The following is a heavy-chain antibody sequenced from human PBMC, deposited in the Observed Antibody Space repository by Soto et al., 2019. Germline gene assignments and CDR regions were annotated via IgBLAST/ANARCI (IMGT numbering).Heavy chain of an antibody. V-gene: IGHV3-48*02. CDR2: ISSSGDAI. Sequence: PGGSLRLSCAVSGFIFSDYTMTWVRQAPGRGLEFVSHISSSGDAIFYAESVKGRFTVSRDNAKNSLYLQMNSLRDDDTAVYFCARDHGGSTWFVGVYYFFGMDVWGQGTAVTVSS. CDR3: ARDHGGSTWFVGVYYFFGMDV. D-gene: IGHD6-13*01. CDR1: GFIFSDYT. J-gene: IGHJ6*02.